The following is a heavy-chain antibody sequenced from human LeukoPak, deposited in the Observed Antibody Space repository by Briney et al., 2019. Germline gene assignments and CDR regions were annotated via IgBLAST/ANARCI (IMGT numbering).Heavy chain of an antibody. V-gene: IGHV4-59*02. CDR2: IYYSGST. CDR3: ARDVNSGSYAV. CDR1: GGSVSSYY. D-gene: IGHD1-26*01. Sequence: SETLSLTCTVSGGSVSSYYWSWIRQPPGKGLEWIGYIYYSGSTNYNPSLKSRVTISVDTSKNQFSLKLSSVTAADTAVYYCARDVNSGSYAVWGQGTLVTVSS. J-gene: IGHJ4*02.